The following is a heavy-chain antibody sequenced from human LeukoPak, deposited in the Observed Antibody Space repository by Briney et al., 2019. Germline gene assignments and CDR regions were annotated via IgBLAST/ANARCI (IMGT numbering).Heavy chain of an antibody. CDR2: IYPGDSDT. V-gene: IGHV5-51*01. J-gene: IGHJ4*02. CDR3: ARRRGYSYGYGGQYYFDY. D-gene: IGHD5-18*01. CDR1: GYSFTSYW. Sequence: GESLKISCKGSGYSFTSYWIGWVRQMPGKGLEWMGIIYPGDSDTRYSPSFQGQVTTSADKSISTAYLQWSSLKASDTAMYYCARRRGYSYGYGGQYYFDYWGQGTLVTVSS.